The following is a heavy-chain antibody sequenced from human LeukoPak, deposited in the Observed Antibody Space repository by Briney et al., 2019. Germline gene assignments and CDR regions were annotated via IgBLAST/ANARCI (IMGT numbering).Heavy chain of an antibody. D-gene: IGHD3-10*01. J-gene: IGHJ4*02. Sequence: NPGGSLRLSCAASGFTFSSYSMNWVRQAPGKGLEWVSSISSSSSFIYYADSVKGRFTISRDNAKNSLYLQMNSLRAEDTAVYYCASSYGSGTPNLIWGQGTLVTVSS. CDR3: ASSYGSGTPNLI. V-gene: IGHV3-21*01. CDR1: GFTFSSYS. CDR2: ISSSSSFI.